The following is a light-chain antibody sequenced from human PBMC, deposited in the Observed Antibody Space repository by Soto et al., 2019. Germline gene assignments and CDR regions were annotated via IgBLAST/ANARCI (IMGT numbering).Light chain of an antibody. CDR2: DAS. Sequence: DIQMTQSPSSLSASVGDRVTITCQASQDISNYLNWYQQKLGKAPKLLIYDASNLETGVPSRFIGSGSGTDFTFTISSLQPEDIATYYCQQYSNLITFGQGTRLEIK. V-gene: IGKV1-33*01. CDR1: QDISNY. CDR3: QQYSNLIT. J-gene: IGKJ5*01.